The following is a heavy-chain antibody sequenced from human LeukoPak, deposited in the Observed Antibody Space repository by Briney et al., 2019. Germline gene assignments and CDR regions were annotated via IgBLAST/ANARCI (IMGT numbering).Heavy chain of an antibody. CDR2: ISYDGSNK. J-gene: IGHJ4*02. CDR1: GFTFSSYG. D-gene: IGHD3-10*01. Sequence: GGSLRLSCAASGFTFSSYGMHWVRQAPGKGLEWVAVISYDGSNKYYADSVKGRFTISRDNSKNTLYLQMNSLRAEDTAVYYCAKMGSQVRGVISPPLVSPFDYWGQGTLVTVSS. CDR3: AKMGSQVRGVISPPLVSPFDY. V-gene: IGHV3-30*18.